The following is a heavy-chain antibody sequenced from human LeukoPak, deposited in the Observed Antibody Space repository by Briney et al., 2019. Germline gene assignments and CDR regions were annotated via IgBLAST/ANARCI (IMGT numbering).Heavy chain of an antibody. Sequence: GGSLRLSCAASGFTFSGYYMNWIRQAPGKGLEWVSYISSSGSTIYYADSVKGRFTISRDNAKNSLYLQMNSLRAEDTAVYSCARQHSYGSRAFDYWGQGTLVTVSS. J-gene: IGHJ4*02. CDR2: ISSSGSTI. V-gene: IGHV3-11*01. CDR1: GFTFSGYY. CDR3: ARQHSYGSRAFDY. D-gene: IGHD5-18*01.